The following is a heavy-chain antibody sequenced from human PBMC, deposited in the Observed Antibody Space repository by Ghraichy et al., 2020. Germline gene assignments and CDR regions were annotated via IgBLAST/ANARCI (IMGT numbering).Heavy chain of an antibody. V-gene: IGHV3-48*02. CDR3: ARDLPECAFDI. CDR1: GFTFSNYD. J-gene: IGHJ3*02. Sequence: GGSLRLSCAASGFTFSNYDMNWVRQAPGKGLEWVSYFGGSSGAISYADSVKGRFTISRDNGRNSLYLQMNSLRDEDTAIYYCARDLPECAFDIWGQGTMVTVSS. CDR2: FGGSSGAI. D-gene: IGHD3-3*01.